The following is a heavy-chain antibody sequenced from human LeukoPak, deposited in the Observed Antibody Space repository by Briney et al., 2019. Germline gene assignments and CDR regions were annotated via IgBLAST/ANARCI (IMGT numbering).Heavy chain of an antibody. D-gene: IGHD3-22*01. CDR1: GFTFSSYA. CDR3: ARSHYYDSSGYYQLLAFFDY. V-gene: IGHV3-30-3*01. Sequence: GGSLRLSCAASGFTFSSYAMHWVRQAPGKGLEWVAVISYDGSNKYYADSVKGRFTISRDNAKNSLYLQMNSLRAEDTAVYYCARSHYYDSSGYYQLLAFFDYWGQGTLVTVSS. CDR2: ISYDGSNK. J-gene: IGHJ4*02.